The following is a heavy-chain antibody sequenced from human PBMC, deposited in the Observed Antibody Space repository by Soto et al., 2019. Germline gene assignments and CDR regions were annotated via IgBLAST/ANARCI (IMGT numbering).Heavy chain of an antibody. Sequence: PGGSLRLSCAASGFTFSSYWMHWVRQAPGKGLVWVSRINSDGSSTSYADSVKGRFTISRDNAKNTLYLQMNSLRAEDTAVYYCARGRSYCSGGSCYSESDYWGQGTLVTVSS. CDR1: GFTFSSYW. J-gene: IGHJ4*02. CDR3: ARGRSYCSGGSCYSESDY. D-gene: IGHD2-15*01. V-gene: IGHV3-74*01. CDR2: INSDGSST.